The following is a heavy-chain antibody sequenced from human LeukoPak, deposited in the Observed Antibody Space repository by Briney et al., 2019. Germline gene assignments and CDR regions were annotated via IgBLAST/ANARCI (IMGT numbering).Heavy chain of an antibody. J-gene: IGHJ4*02. Sequence: GGSLRLSCAASGFTFSSYAMSWVRQAPGKGLEWVSAISGSGGSTYYADSVKGRFTIPRDNSKNTLYLQMNSLRAEDTAVYYCASGSGYSSGWYQYWGQGTLVTVSS. V-gene: IGHV3-23*01. CDR2: ISGSGGST. CDR1: GFTFSSYA. CDR3: ASGSGYSSGWYQY. D-gene: IGHD6-19*01.